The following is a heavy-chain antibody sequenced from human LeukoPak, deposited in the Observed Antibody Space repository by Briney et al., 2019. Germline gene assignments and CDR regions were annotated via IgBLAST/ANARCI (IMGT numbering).Heavy chain of an antibody. V-gene: IGHV4-34*01. CDR1: GGSFSGYY. J-gene: IGHJ3*02. D-gene: IGHD3-22*01. Sequence: SETLSLTCAVYGGSFSGYYWSWIRQPPGKGLEWIGEINHSGSTNYNPSLKSRVTISVDTSKNQFSLKLSSVTAADTAVYYCARNGQYYYDSSGGLEIDAFDIWGQGTMVTVSS. CDR2: INHSGST. CDR3: ARNGQYYYDSSGGLEIDAFDI.